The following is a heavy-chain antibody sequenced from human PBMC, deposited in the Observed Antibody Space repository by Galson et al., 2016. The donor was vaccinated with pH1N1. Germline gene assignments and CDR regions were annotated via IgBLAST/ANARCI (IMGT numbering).Heavy chain of an antibody. D-gene: IGHD2/OR15-2a*01. V-gene: IGHV3-73*01. CDR1: GFTFSGSA. CDR2: IRGKANNYAT. J-gene: IGHJ6*02. Sequence: SLRLSCAASGFTFSGSAMHWVRQASGKGLEWVGHIRGKANNYATAYAASVKGRFTFSRDDSNNTAYLQMNNLRPEDTAMYYCTIGRRQDYYYGMDVWGQVTTVTVSS. CDR3: TIGRRQDYYYGMDV.